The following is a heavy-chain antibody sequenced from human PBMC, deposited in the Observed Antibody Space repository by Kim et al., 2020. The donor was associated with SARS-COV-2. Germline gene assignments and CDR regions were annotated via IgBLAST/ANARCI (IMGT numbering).Heavy chain of an antibody. CDR2: ISGDGGST. CDR1: GFTFDDYA. J-gene: IGHJ3*02. V-gene: IGHV3-43*02. Sequence: GGSLRLSCAASGFTFDDYAMHWVRQAPGKGLEWVSLISGDGGSTYYADSVKGRFTISRDNSKNSLYLQMNSLRTEDTALYYCAKVMPFVVVVSFLDAFDIWGQGTMVTVSS. CDR3: AKVMPFVVVVSFLDAFDI. D-gene: IGHD2-15*01.